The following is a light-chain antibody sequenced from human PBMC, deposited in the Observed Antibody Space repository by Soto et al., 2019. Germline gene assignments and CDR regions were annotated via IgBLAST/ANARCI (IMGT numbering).Light chain of an antibody. CDR1: SSDVGGYNY. J-gene: IGLJ1*01. CDR3: SSYTSSSTYV. V-gene: IGLV2-14*01. CDR2: EVS. Sequence: QSALTQPASVSGSPGQSITISCTGTSSDVGGYNYVSWYQQHPGKATKLMIYEVSNRPSGVYSRFAGSKSDNTAALTSSGLQAEDEADDYCSSYTSSSTYVFGTGTKV.